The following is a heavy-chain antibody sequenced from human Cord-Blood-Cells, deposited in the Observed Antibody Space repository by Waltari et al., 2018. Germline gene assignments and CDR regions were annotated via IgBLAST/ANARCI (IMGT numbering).Heavy chain of an antibody. J-gene: IGHJ4*02. Sequence: QVQLQESGPGLVKPSETLSLTCAVSGYSISSGYYCGWIRQPPGEGLEWIGSIYHSGSTYYNPSLKSRVTISVDTSKNQFSLKLSSVTAADTAVYYCARGATLIVGATDYWGQGTLVTVSS. CDR3: ARGATLIVGATDY. CDR1: GYSISSGYY. CDR2: IYHSGST. D-gene: IGHD1-26*01. V-gene: IGHV4-38-2*01.